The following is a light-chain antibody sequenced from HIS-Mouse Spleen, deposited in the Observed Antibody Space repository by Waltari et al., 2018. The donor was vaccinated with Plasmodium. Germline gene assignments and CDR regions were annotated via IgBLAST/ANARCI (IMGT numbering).Light chain of an antibody. V-gene: IGKV3-15*01. Sequence: VMTQSPAPLSVSPGERAHLSCRASQSLSSNLAWYQQKPGQAPRLLIYGASTRATGIPARFSGSGSGTEFTLTISSLQSEDFAVYYCQQYNNWSFTFGPGTKVDIK. J-gene: IGKJ3*01. CDR3: QQYNNWSFT. CDR2: GAS. CDR1: QSLSSN.